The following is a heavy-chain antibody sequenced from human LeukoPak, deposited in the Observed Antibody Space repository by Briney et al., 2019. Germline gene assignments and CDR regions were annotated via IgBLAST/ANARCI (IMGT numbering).Heavy chain of an antibody. Sequence: GESLKISCETSGYSFTTYWIGWVRQMPGTGLEWVGAIYPDDSDTRYSPSFQGQVVISADRSIRTAYLQWNSLKTSGTAMYYCVRPRGSSGTIKPFDPWSQGTLVTVSS. CDR3: VRPRGSSGTIKPFDP. V-gene: IGHV5-51*01. CDR2: IYPDDSDT. D-gene: IGHD3-10*01. CDR1: GYSFTTYW. J-gene: IGHJ5*02.